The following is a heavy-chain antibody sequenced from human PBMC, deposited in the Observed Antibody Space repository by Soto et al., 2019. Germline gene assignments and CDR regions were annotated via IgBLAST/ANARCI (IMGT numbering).Heavy chain of an antibody. V-gene: IGHV1-69*06. Sequence: VQLVQSGAEVKKPGSSVKVSCKTSGVTFSNYGFIWVRQARGQGLEWMGGIVATFGTADYPQKFQDRVTITADISTSTIYMELSRLRSEDTAVYYCLRAGDGAALTRKYYLHYWGQGTQVTVSS. CDR2: IVATFGTA. CDR3: LRAGDGAALTRKYYLHY. CDR1: GVTFSNYG. J-gene: IGHJ4*02. D-gene: IGHD6-6*01.